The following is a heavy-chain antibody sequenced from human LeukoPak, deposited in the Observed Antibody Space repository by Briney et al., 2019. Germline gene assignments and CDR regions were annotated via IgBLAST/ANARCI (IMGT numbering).Heavy chain of an antibody. D-gene: IGHD6-19*01. CDR2: ISHSGTT. CDR1: GGSISSYS. CDR3: ARWDDSAWGFGN. V-gene: IGHV4-59*08. J-gene: IGHJ4*02. Sequence: TSETLSLTCIVSGGSISSYSWNWIRQSPGKGQEWVGYISHSGTTSYNSSLKSRVTISVDTSKNQLSLKLTSVTAADTAVYYCARWDDSAWGFGNWGPGTLVTVSS.